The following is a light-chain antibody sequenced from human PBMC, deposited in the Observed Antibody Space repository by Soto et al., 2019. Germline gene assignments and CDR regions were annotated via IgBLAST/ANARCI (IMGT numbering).Light chain of an antibody. CDR3: QQYNDWPPLT. V-gene: IGKV3-15*01. CDR2: GAS. Sequence: EIVMTQSPATLSVSPGERATLSCRASQSVSSNLAWYQQKPGQAPRLLISGASTRATGIPARFSGSGSGTEFTLTISSLQSEDVAVYYCQQYNDWPPLTFGGGTKVEI. J-gene: IGKJ4*01. CDR1: QSVSSN.